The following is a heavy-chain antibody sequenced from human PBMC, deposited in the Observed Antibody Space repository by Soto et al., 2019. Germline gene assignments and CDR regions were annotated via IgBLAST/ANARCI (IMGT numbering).Heavy chain of an antibody. J-gene: IGHJ4*02. V-gene: IGHV3-49*03. CDR1: GFTFGDYA. Sequence: GGSLRLSCTASGFTFGDYAMSWFRQAPGKGLEWVGFIRSKAYGGTTEYAASVKGRFTISRDDSKSIAYLQMNSLKTEDTAVYYCTRVRYDSSGLYFDYWGQGTLVTVSS. CDR3: TRVRYDSSGLYFDY. CDR2: IRSKAYGGTT. D-gene: IGHD3-22*01.